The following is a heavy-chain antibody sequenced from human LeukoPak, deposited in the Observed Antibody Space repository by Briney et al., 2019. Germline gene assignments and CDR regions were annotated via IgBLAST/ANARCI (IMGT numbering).Heavy chain of an antibody. CDR2: INAGNGNT. D-gene: IGHD3-10*01. J-gene: IGHJ4*02. CDR3: ARGARITMVRGVIIRGPFDY. V-gene: IGHV1-3*01. CDR1: GYTFTSYA. Sequence: ASVKVSCKASGYTFTSYAMHWVRQAPGQRLAWMGWINAGNGNTKYSQKFQGRVTITRDTSASTAYMELSSLRSEDTAVYYCARGARITMVRGVIIRGPFDYWGQGTLVTVSS.